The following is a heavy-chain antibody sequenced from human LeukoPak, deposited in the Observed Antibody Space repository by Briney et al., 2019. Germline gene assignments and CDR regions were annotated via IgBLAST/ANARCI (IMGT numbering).Heavy chain of an antibody. V-gene: IGHV3-23*01. CDR1: GFTFSSYA. CDR3: AKDLDDTTTFYSFHH. J-gene: IGHJ1*01. D-gene: IGHD2/OR15-2a*01. Sequence: PGGSLRLSCAASGFTFSSYAMSWVRQAPGKGLEWVSAISGSGGSTYYADSVKGRFTISRDSSKNTLYLQMNSLRAEDTAVYYCAKDLDDTTTFYSFHHWGQGTLVTVSS. CDR2: ISGSGGST.